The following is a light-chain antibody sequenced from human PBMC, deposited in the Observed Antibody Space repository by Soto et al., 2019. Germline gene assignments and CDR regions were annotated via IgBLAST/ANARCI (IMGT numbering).Light chain of an antibody. V-gene: IGLV2-14*01. CDR2: EVS. Sequence: QSVPTQPASVSGSPGHSITSSCTGTSSDVGGYNYVSWYQQHPGKAPKLMIYEVSNRPSGVSNRFSGSKSGNTASLTISGLQAEDEANYYCSSYTSSNTVVFGGATKLTVL. J-gene: IGLJ2*01. CDR3: SSYTSSNTVV. CDR1: SSDVGGYNY.